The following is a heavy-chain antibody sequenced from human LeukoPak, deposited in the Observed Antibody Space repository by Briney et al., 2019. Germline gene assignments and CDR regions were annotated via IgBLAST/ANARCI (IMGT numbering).Heavy chain of an antibody. J-gene: IGHJ3*02. CDR2: ISSSGSTI. CDR1: GFTFSDYY. CDR3: ARVGIVVVINAFDI. D-gene: IGHD3-22*01. Sequence: GGSLRLSCAASGFTFSDYYMSWIRQAPGKGLEWVSYISSSGSTIYYADSVKGRFTISRDNAKDSLYLQMNSLRAEDTAVYYCARVGIVVVINAFDIWGQGTMVTVSS. V-gene: IGHV3-11*04.